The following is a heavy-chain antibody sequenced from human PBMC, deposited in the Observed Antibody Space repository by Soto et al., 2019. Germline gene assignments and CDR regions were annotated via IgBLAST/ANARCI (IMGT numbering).Heavy chain of an antibody. CDR3: ARGRYGDY. V-gene: IGHV1-18*01. Sequence: QVHLVQSGAEVKKPGASVKVSCKGSGYTFTTYGITGVRQAPGQGLEWMGWISAHNGNTNYAQKLQGRVTVTRDTSTSTAYMEVRSMRSDGTAVYYCARGRYGDYWGQGALVTVSS. CDR2: ISAHNGNT. D-gene: IGHD1-1*01. J-gene: IGHJ4*02. CDR1: GYTFTTYG.